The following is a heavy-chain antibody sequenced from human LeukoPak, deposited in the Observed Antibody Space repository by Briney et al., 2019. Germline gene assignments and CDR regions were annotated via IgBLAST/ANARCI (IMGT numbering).Heavy chain of an antibody. CDR1: GFTFSDYY. CDR3: ARDLQYYDFWSGTDAFDI. D-gene: IGHD3-3*01. J-gene: IGHJ3*02. CDR2: ISSSGSTI. Sequence: GGSLRLSCAASGFTFSDYYMSWIRQAPGKGLEWVSYISSSGSTIYYADSVKGRFTISRDNAKNSLYLQMNSLRAEDTAVYYCARDLQYYDFWSGTDAFDIWGQGTMVTVSS. V-gene: IGHV3-11*04.